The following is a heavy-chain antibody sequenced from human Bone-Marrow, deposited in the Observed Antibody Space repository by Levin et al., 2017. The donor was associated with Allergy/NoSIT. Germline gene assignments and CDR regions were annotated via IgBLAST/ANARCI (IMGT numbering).Heavy chain of an antibody. CDR1: GFTFSNAW. Sequence: GESLRLSCAASGFTFSNAWMNWVRQAPGKGLEWVGRIKSKTDGGTTDYAAPVKGRFTISRDDSKNTLYLQMNSLKTEDTAVYYCTTDPIGTHYRGYYYYGMDVWGQGTTVTVSS. CDR2: IKSKTDGGTT. V-gene: IGHV3-15*07. CDR3: TTDPIGTHYRGYYYYGMDV. D-gene: IGHD1-14*01. J-gene: IGHJ6*02.